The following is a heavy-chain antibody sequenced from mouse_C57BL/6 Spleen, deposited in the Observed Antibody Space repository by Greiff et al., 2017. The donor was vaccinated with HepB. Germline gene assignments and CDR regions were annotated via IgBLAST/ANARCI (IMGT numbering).Heavy chain of an antibody. Sequence: EVQLQESGPGLAKPSQTLSLTCSVTGYSITSDYWNWIRKFPGNKLEYMGYISYSGSTYYNPSLKSRISITRDTSKNQYYLQLNSVTTEDTATYYCARGDYYGSSFTSYWYFDVWGTGTTVTVSS. V-gene: IGHV3-8*01. CDR2: ISYSGST. D-gene: IGHD1-1*01. CDR1: GYSITSDY. CDR3: ARGDYYGSSFTSYWYFDV. J-gene: IGHJ1*03.